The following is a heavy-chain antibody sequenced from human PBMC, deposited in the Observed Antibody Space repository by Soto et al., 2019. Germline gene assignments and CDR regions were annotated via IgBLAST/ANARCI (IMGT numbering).Heavy chain of an antibody. Sequence: TLSLTCAVSGGSISGTTYSWSWIRQQPGKGLEWIGYIYDSGNTYYNPSLKSQFSISVDRSKNQFSLKLSSVTAADTAVYYCARGQGAAAGHSNFDYWGQGALVTVSS. J-gene: IGHJ4*02. D-gene: IGHD6-13*01. CDR2: IYDSGNT. V-gene: IGHV4-30-2*01. CDR3: ARGQGAAAGHSNFDY. CDR1: GGSISGTTYS.